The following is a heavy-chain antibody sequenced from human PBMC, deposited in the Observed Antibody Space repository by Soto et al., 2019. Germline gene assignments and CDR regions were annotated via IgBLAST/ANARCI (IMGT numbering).Heavy chain of an antibody. J-gene: IGHJ4*02. D-gene: IGHD3-22*01. CDR1: GGSISSYY. V-gene: IGHV4-59*01. CDR3: ARMNYYDTSGYPFDY. Sequence: ETLSLTCTVSGGSISSYYWSWIRQPPGKGLEWIGYIYFRGTTNYNPSLKSRVTMSADTSKNQFSLKLNSVTAADTAVYYCARMNYYDTSGYPFDYWGQGTLVTVSS. CDR2: IYFRGTT.